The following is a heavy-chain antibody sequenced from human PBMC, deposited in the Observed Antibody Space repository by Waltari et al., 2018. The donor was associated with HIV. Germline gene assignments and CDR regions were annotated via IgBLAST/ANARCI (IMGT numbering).Heavy chain of an antibody. D-gene: IGHD6-19*01. CDR2: ISWNSGSI. CDR1: GFTFVGYA. Sequence: EVQLVKSGGGLVQPGRSLRPSCAASGFTFVGYALHWVRQAPGKGLEWVSGISWNSGSIGYADSVKGRFTISRDNAKNSLYLQMNSLRAEDTALYYCAKDLAPYGSHGWSLDYWGQGTLVTVSS. CDR3: AKDLAPYGSHGWSLDY. V-gene: IGHV3-9*01. J-gene: IGHJ4*02.